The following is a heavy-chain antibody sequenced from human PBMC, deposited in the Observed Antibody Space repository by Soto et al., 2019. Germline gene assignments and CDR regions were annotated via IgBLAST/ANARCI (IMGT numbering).Heavy chain of an antibody. Sequence: GGSLRLSCAASGFTFDDYNMHWVRQAPGKGLEWVSLISWDGGSTYYADSVKGRFTISRDNSKNSLYLQMNSLRTEDPALYYCAKDTLGYSSSSSFYYGMDVWGQGTTVTVSS. V-gene: IGHV3-43*01. CDR1: GFTFDDYN. CDR2: ISWDGGST. CDR3: AKDTLGYSSSSSFYYGMDV. J-gene: IGHJ6*02. D-gene: IGHD6-13*01.